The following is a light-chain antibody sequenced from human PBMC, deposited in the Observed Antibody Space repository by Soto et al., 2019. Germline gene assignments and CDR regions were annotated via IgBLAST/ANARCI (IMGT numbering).Light chain of an antibody. CDR3: CSYAGGSTYVV. J-gene: IGLJ2*01. Sequence: QSALTQPASASGSPGQSITISCTGTSSDVGSYNYVSWYQLHPGKAPKNIIYEDSKRPSGVPHRFSGSKSGNTASLTISGLQAADEADYYCCSYAGGSTYVVFGGGTKLTVL. V-gene: IGLV2-23*01. CDR2: EDS. CDR1: SSDVGSYNY.